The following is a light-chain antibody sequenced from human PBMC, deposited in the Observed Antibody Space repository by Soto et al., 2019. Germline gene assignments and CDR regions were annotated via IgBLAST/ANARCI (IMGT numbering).Light chain of an antibody. CDR3: SSYTSSSSWV. V-gene: IGLV2-14*01. CDR2: EVS. J-gene: IGLJ3*02. Sequence: QSALTQPASVSGSPGQSITISCTGTSSDVGGYNYVSWYQQHPGKAHKLMIYEVSNRPSGVSNRFSGSKSGNTASLTISGLQAEAEADYYCSSYTSSSSWVFGGGTKLTFL. CDR1: SSDVGGYNY.